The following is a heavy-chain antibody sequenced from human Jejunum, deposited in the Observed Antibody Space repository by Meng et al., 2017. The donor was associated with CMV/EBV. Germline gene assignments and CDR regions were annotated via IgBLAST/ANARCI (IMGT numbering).Heavy chain of an antibody. V-gene: IGHV1-18*01. J-gene: IGHJ4*02. Sequence: KGSGYTFTNFGFSWVRQAPGQGLEWMGWISAYNGNTNYAQKFQGRVTMTTDTSTTTAYMELRNLKSDDTAVYYCARVLLGYGGNPAFWGQGTLVTVSS. CDR2: ISAYNGNT. D-gene: IGHD4-23*01. CDR1: GYTFTNFG. CDR3: ARVLLGYGGNPAF.